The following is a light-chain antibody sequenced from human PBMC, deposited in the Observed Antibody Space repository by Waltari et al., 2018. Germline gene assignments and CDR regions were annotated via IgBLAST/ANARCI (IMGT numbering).Light chain of an antibody. V-gene: IGLV5-45*02. J-gene: IGLJ3*02. CDR3: LIWHSSAWV. Sequence: QAALLQPSPLTSPPGASADPSPPFPPDINVGTSSIHSSPAQPGSPPQYLLKYKSDSDKQQGSGVPSRFSGSKDASANAGILLISGLQSEDEADYYCLIWHSSAWVFGGGTKLTVL. CDR1: PDINVGTSS. CDR2: YKSDSDK.